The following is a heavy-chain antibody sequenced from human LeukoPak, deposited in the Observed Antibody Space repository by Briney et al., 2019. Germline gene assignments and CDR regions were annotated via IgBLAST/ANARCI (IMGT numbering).Heavy chain of an antibody. CDR3: ARGRLEGAIDY. J-gene: IGHJ4*02. V-gene: IGHV1-18*01. CDR2: ISTYNDNT. Sequence: GASVTVSCKASGYTLTSYGISWVRQAPGQGLEWMGWISTYNDNTNYAQKFQGKVSMTTDTTTSTAYMELRSLRSDDTAVYYCARGRLEGAIDYWGQGTLVTVSS. CDR1: GYTLTSYG. D-gene: IGHD3-16*01.